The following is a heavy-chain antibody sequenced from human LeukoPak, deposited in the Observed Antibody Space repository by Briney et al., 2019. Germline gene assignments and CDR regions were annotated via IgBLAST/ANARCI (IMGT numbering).Heavy chain of an antibody. CDR3: AYGQGYCSGGSCYAPFDY. CDR2: ISYDGSNK. D-gene: IGHD2-15*01. Sequence: GRSLRLSCAASGFTFSSYGMHWVRQAPGKGLEWVAVISYDGSNKYYADSVKGRFTISRDNSKNTLYLQMNSLRAEDTAVYYCAYGQGYCSGGSCYAPFDYWGQGTLVTVSS. CDR1: GFTFSSYG. V-gene: IGHV3-30*03. J-gene: IGHJ4*02.